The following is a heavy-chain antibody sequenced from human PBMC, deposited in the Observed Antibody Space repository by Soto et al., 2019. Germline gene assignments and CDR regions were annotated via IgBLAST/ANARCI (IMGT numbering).Heavy chain of an antibody. V-gene: IGHV3-23*01. D-gene: IGHD2-15*01. J-gene: IGHJ4*02. CDR1: GFTFSSHA. Sequence: EVQLLESGGGLVQPGGALRLSCAASGFTFSSHAMSWVRQAPGKGLEWISSISGGSEGTYYADSVKGRFTISRDNSKNTLYRQMNSLRVEDTAVYYCARDLWWYLHWGQGTLVTVSS. CDR3: ARDLWWYLH. CDR2: ISGGSEGT.